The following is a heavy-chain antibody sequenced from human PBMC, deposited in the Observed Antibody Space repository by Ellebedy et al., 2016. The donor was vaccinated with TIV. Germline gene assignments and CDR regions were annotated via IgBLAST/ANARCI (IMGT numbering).Heavy chain of an antibody. Sequence: ETLSLTCAASGFTFSSYAMSWVRQAPGKGLEWVSTISASGGSTYYAASVKGRFTISRDKSKNTLFLQMNSLRAEDTALYLCRASSGYYGHDYWGQGTLVTVSS. CDR2: ISASGGST. CDR3: RASSGYYGHDY. V-gene: IGHV3-23*01. J-gene: IGHJ4*02. D-gene: IGHD3-22*01. CDR1: GFTFSSYA.